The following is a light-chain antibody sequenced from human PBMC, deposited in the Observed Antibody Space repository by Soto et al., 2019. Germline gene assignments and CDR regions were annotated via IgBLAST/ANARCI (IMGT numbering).Light chain of an antibody. CDR2: LNSDGSH. J-gene: IGLJ2*01. Sequence: QLVLTQSPSASASLGASVKLTCTLSSGHSNYAIAWHQQQSEKGPRYLMKLNSDGSHSKGDGIPDRFSGSSSGAERYLTISSLQSEDEADYYCQTWGSGIVVFGGGTKLTV. CDR3: QTWGSGIVV. V-gene: IGLV4-69*01. CDR1: SGHSNYA.